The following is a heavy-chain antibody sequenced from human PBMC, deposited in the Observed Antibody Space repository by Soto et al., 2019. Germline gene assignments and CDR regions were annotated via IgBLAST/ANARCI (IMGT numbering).Heavy chain of an antibody. CDR1: GFTFSDYY. CDR3: ARSGDNYNVLDY. CDR2: ISSSGSAI. V-gene: IGHV3-11*01. D-gene: IGHD3-10*02. J-gene: IGHJ4*02. Sequence: QVQLVESGGGLVKPGGSLRLSCAASGFTFSDYYMSWIRQAPGKGLEWVSYISSSGSAIYYADSVQGRFTIARDNAKNSLYLQINNLRGEDTAIYFCARSGDNYNVLDYWGPGTPVTVSS.